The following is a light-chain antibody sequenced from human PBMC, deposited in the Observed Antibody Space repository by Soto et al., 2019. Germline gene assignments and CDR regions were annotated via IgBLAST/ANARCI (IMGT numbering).Light chain of an antibody. CDR3: QVWDTSSDHRGV. J-gene: IGLJ3*02. Sequence: SYVLTQPPSVSVAPGKTARITCGGNIIGSQSVHWYQQRPGQAPVLVIYYDTDRPSGIPERFSGSNSGNTATLTISRVEAGDEADYYCQVWDTSSDHRGVFGGGTKLTVL. CDR2: YDT. V-gene: IGLV3-21*04. CDR1: IIGSQS.